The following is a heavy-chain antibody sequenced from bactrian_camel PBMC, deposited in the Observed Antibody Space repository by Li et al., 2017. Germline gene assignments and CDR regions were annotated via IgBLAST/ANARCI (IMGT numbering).Heavy chain of an antibody. Sequence: HVQLVESGGGSVQAGGSLRLSCVVSGTTFSRKCLAWFRQAPGKEREGVASIEIPYGVTMYADSVKGRFIISRGNAKNTIYLQMNALKPEDSDTYYCAADVVCFDGKWRNFRAWGQGTQVTVS. D-gene: IGHD2*01. CDR1: GTTFSRKC. J-gene: IGHJ6*01. CDR3: AADVVCFDGKWRNFRA. V-gene: IGHV3S53*01. CDR2: IEIPYGVT.